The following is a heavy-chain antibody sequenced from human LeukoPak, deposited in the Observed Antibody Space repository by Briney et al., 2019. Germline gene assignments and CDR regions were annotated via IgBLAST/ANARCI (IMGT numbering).Heavy chain of an antibody. J-gene: IGHJ4*02. Sequence: PGGSLRLSCAASGFTFSSCAMSWVRQAPGKGLEWVSAISGSGGSTYYADSVKGRFTISRDNSKNTLNLQMNSLRAEDTAVYYCAKEVLLSYGDYTYVDYWGQGTLVTVSS. CDR2: ISGSGGST. D-gene: IGHD4-17*01. CDR1: GFTFSSCA. CDR3: AKEVLLSYGDYTYVDY. V-gene: IGHV3-23*01.